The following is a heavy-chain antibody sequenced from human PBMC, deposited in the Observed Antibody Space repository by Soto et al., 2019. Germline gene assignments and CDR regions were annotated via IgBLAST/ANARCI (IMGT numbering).Heavy chain of an antibody. Sequence: PSETLSLTCTVSGGSVSSGSYYWSWIRQPPGKGLEWIGYIYYSGSTNYNPSLKSRVTISVDTSKNQFSLKLSSVTAADTAVYYCARGDYRESGYFDYWGQGTLVTVSS. V-gene: IGHV4-61*01. D-gene: IGHD4-17*01. CDR2: IYYSGST. CDR1: GGSVSSGSYY. CDR3: ARGDYRESGYFDY. J-gene: IGHJ4*02.